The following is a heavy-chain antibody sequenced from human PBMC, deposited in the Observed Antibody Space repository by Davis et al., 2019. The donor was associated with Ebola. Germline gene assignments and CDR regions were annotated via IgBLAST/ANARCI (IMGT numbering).Heavy chain of an antibody. CDR1: GYSFTNFW. D-gene: IGHD3-10*01. J-gene: IGHJ4*02. CDR3: ARMGKSYYDSLWDY. CDR2: IDPSDSYS. Sequence: GESLKISCKGSGYSFTNFWISWVRQMPGKGLEWMGEIDPSDSYSNYSPSFQGHVTISADKSISTAYLQWSSLKASDTAMYYCARMGKSYYDSLWDYWGQGTLVTVSS. V-gene: IGHV5-10-1*01.